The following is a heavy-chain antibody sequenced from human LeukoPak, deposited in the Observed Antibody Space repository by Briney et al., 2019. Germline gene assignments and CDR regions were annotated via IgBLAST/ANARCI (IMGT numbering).Heavy chain of an antibody. J-gene: IGHJ3*02. D-gene: IGHD6-13*01. V-gene: IGHV1-24*01. Sequence: GASVKVSCKVSGYTLTELSMHWGRPAPGKGLAWMGGFDPEDGETIYAQKFQGRVTMTEDTSTDTAYMELSSLRSEDTAVYYCATGLPSSSWSLDAFDIWGQGTMVTVSS. CDR2: FDPEDGET. CDR1: GYTLTELS. CDR3: ATGLPSSSWSLDAFDI.